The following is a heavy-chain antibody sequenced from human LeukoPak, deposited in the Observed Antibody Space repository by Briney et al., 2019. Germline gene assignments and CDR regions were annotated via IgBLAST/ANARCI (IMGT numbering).Heavy chain of an antibody. J-gene: IGHJ4*02. D-gene: IGHD3-22*01. V-gene: IGHV3-48*01. CDR1: GFTFSTYT. Sequence: AGGSLRLSCAASGFTFSTYTMYWVRHPPGKRLEWVSIIGNNGGGIHYADSVKGRFTISRDNAKNSLYLQMNSLRAEDTAVYYCARGAYYYEDWGQGTLVTVSS. CDR3: ARGAYYYED. CDR2: IGNNGGGI.